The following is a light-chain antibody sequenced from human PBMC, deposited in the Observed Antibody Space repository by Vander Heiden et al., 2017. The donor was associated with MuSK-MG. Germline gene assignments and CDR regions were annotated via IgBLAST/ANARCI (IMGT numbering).Light chain of an antibody. CDR2: GAS. CDR1: QTISDK. V-gene: IGKV3-15*01. Sequence: EIVMTQSPATLSLSPGERATLSCRASQTISDKFAWYQQRPGQPPRLLIFGASIRANGVPDRFSGSGSGTDFTLTSSSLQSEDFAVYYWQQDHTPMTFGQGTLMEIK. CDR3: QQDHTPMT. J-gene: IGKJ5*01.